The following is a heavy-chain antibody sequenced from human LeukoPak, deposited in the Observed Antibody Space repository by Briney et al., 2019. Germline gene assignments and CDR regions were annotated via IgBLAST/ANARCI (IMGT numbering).Heavy chain of an antibody. V-gene: IGHV3-23*01. CDR2: ISGSGANT. CDR1: GFTFSSYA. D-gene: IGHD5-18*01. Sequence: GGSLRLSCAASGFTFSSYAMSWVRQAPGKGLEWVSSISGSGANTYYADSVKGRFTISRDNAKNSLYLQMNSLRAEDTAVYYCARGTAMDYYYYYYMDVWGKGTTVTISS. J-gene: IGHJ6*03. CDR3: ARGTAMDYYYYYYMDV.